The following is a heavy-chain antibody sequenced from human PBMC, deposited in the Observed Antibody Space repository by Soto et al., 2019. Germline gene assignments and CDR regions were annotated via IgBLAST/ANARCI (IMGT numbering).Heavy chain of an antibody. V-gene: IGHV3-33*01. CDR3: ARDLTSGYTDS. D-gene: IGHD3-22*01. Sequence: QVHLVESGGGVVQPGGSLRISCVASGFSYGGYGMHWVRQAPGKGLEWVAVIWHDGGRQYYADSVKGRFTVSRDNAKNTLYLQMNSLRAEDTAVYYCARDLTSGYTDSWGQGTLVIVSS. J-gene: IGHJ5*01. CDR2: IWHDGGRQ. CDR1: GFSYGGYG.